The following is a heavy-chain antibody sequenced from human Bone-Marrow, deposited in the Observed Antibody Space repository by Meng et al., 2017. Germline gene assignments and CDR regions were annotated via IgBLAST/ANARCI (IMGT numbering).Heavy chain of an antibody. CDR3: ARDPARNAIRLIRIAAAGTGAIDI. Sequence: ASVKVSCKASGYTFTSYYMHWVRQAPGQGLEWMGIINPSGGSTSYAQKFQGRVTMTRDTSTSTVYMELSSLRSEDTAVYYCARDPARNAIRLIRIAAAGTGAIDIWGQGTMVTVSS. D-gene: IGHD6-13*01. J-gene: IGHJ3*02. V-gene: IGHV1-46*01. CDR1: GYTFTSYY. CDR2: INPSGGST.